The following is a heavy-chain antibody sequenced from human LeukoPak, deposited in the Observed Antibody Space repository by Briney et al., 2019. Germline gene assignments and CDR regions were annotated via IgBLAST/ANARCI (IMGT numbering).Heavy chain of an antibody. CDR2: FDPVDGET. Sequence: GASVKVSCKVSGYSLTQLSMHWVRQGIGRGLEWMGGFDPVDGETIYAQKFQGRVTMTENTSTDTAYMELSSLRSDDTAVYYCAILLEDYAFSTGSAKDYWGRGTLVTVSS. D-gene: IGHD3-3*01. V-gene: IGHV1-24*01. CDR3: AILLEDYAFSTGSAKDY. CDR1: GYSLTQLS. J-gene: IGHJ4*02.